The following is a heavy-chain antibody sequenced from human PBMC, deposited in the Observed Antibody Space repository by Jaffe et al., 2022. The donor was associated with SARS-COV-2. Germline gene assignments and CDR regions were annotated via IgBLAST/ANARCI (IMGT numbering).Heavy chain of an antibody. D-gene: IGHD2-15*01. CDR3: ARETTLPGSFCDY. CDR2: IKSDGSST. V-gene: IGHV3-74*01. CDR1: GFTFSSHW. J-gene: IGHJ4*02. Sequence: EVQLVESGGGLVQPGGSLRLSCAASGFTFSSHWMHWVRQVPGKGLVWVSRIKSDGSSTTYADSVMGRFTVSRDNAENTLYLHMNSLRAEDTAVYYCARETTLPGSFCDYWGQGTLVTVSS.